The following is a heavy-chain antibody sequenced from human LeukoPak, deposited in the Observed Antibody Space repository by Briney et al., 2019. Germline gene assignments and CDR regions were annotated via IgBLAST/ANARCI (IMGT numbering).Heavy chain of an antibody. J-gene: IGHJ5*02. V-gene: IGHV6-1*01. Sequence: SQTLSLTCVISGDSVSSNSAAWNWIRQSPSRGLEWLGRTYYRSKWYNDYAVSAESRITINPDTSKNQFSLHLNSVTPEDTAVYYCAGYSYGVRPSWGQGTLVTVSS. CDR1: GDSVSSNSAA. CDR2: TYYRSKWYN. CDR3: AGYSYGVRPS. D-gene: IGHD5-18*01.